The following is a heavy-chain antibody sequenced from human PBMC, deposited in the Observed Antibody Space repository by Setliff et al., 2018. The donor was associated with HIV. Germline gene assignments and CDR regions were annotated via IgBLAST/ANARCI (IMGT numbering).Heavy chain of an antibody. D-gene: IGHD2-8*01. J-gene: IGHJ4*02. Sequence: PGESLKVSCKASGYTFTGYYMHWVRQAPGQGLEWMGRINPNSGGTNYAQKFQGRVTMTRDTSISTAYMELSRLRSDDTAVYYCARGPRCTNGVCYYYFDYWGQGTLVTVSS. CDR3: ARGPRCTNGVCYYYFDY. CDR2: INPNSGGT. V-gene: IGHV1-2*06. CDR1: GYTFTGYY.